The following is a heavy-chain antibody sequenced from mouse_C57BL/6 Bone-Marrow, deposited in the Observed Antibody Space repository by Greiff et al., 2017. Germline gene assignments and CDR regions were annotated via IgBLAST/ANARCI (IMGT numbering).Heavy chain of an antibody. CDR2: IYPGGGYT. V-gene: IGHV1-63*01. D-gene: IGHD2-12*01. CDR1: GYTFTNYW. Sequence: VKVVESGAELVRPGTSVKMSCKASGYTFTNYWIGWAKQRPGHGLEWIGDIYPGGGYTNYNEKFKGKATLTADKSSSTAYMPFSSLKSEDSAIYYCARSAYYSSWFAYWGQGTLVTVSA. CDR3: ARSAYYSSWFAY. J-gene: IGHJ3*01.